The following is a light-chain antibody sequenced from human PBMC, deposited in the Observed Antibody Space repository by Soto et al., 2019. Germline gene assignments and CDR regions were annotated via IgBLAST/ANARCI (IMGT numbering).Light chain of an antibody. J-gene: IGLJ2*01. CDR3: QSADSSGTPSV. CDR2: KDS. Sequence: SYELTQPPSVSVSPGQTARITCSGDALPKQYAYWYQQKPGQAPVLVIYKDSERPSGIPERFSGSSSGTTVTLTISGVQAEDEADYYCQSADSSGTPSVFGGGTKVTVL. CDR1: ALPKQY. V-gene: IGLV3-25*03.